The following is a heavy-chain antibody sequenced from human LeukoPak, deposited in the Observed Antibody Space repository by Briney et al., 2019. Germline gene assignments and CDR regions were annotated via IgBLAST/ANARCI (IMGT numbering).Heavy chain of an antibody. V-gene: IGHV3-74*01. Sequence: PGGSLRLSCAASGFPFSSYWMHWVRQAPGKGLVWVSRINSDGSNTNYADAVKGRFTISRDNARNTLFLQMNSLTADDTAVYYCARGYDSISRIDYWGQGTLVTVSS. CDR1: GFPFSSYW. CDR2: INSDGSNT. D-gene: IGHD6-13*01. CDR3: ARGYDSISRIDY. J-gene: IGHJ4*02.